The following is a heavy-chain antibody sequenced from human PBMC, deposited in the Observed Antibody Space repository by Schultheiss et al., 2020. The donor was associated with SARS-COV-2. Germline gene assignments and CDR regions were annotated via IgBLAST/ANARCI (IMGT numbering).Heavy chain of an antibody. CDR1: GFTFSSYG. CDR2: IYSGGST. V-gene: IGHV3-NL1*01. Sequence: GGSLRLSCAASGFTFSSYGMHWVRQAPGKGLEWVAVIYSGGSTYYADSVKGRFTISRDNAKNSLYLQMNSLRAEDTAVYYCARRIVGATSAYFDYWGQGTLVTVSS. CDR3: ARRIVGATSAYFDY. J-gene: IGHJ4*02. D-gene: IGHD1-26*01.